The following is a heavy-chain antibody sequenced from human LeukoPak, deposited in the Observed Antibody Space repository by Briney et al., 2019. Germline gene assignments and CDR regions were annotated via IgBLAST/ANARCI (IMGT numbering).Heavy chain of an antibody. J-gene: IGHJ6*04. CDR3: ARDNRNYYGSGSYMDV. V-gene: IGHV3-7*01. D-gene: IGHD3-10*01. CDR1: GFTFSSYW. Sequence: GGSLRLSCAASGFTFSSYWMSWVRQAPGKGLEWVANIKQDGSEKYYVDSVKGRFTISRDNAKNSLYLQMNSLRAEDTAVYYCARDNRNYYGSGSYMDVWGKGTTVTVSS. CDR2: IKQDGSEK.